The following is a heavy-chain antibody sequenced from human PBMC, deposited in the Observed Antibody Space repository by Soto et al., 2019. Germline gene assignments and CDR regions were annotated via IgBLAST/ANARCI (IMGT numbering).Heavy chain of an antibody. CDR1: GYTFTTYA. CDR3: AGGRYGCGGICYGIDS. J-gene: IGHJ5*01. D-gene: IGHD2-15*01. CDR2: INAGNGNT. V-gene: IGHV1-3*01. Sequence: ASVKVSCKASGYTFTTYAIHWVRQAPGQRLEWMGWINAGNGNTRYSQKFQGRVTITRDTSASTAYMELSSLRSEDTAVYYCAGGRYGCGGICYGIDSWGQGTLVTVSS.